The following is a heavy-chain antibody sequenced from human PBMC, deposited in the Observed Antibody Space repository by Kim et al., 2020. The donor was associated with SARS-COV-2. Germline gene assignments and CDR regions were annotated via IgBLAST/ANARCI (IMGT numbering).Heavy chain of an antibody. CDR2: IRSKANTYAT. Sequence: GGSLRLSCAASGFTFSDSAIHWVRQASGKGLEWVGRIRSKANTYATAYAASVKGRFTISRDDSKNTAYLQMNSLKTEDTAVYFCTRVPGTPLAFWDAFDIWGQGTMGTVSS. J-gene: IGHJ3*02. D-gene: IGHD1-1*01. V-gene: IGHV3-73*01. CDR3: TRVPGTPLAFWDAFDI. CDR1: GFTFSDSA.